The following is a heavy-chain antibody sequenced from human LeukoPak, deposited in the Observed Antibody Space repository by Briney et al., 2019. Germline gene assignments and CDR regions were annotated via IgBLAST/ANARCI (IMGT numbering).Heavy chain of an antibody. CDR2: IWFDGSQT. D-gene: IGHD2-15*01. CDR1: GFSFSSYG. J-gene: IGHJ4*02. V-gene: IGHV3-30*02. CDR3: AKCSAGNCDIDY. Sequence: GGSLRLSCAASGFSFSSYGMHWARQAPGKGLEWLTFIWFDGSQTYYADSVKGRFTISRDNSKNTLYLQMNSLRTEDTAMYYCAKCSAGNCDIDYWGQGTLVTVSS.